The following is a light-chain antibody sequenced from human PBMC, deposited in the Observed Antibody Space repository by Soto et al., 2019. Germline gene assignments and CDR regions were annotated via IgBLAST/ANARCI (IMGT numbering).Light chain of an antibody. CDR1: QSVSSSY. CDR3: QQHGSSPIT. J-gene: IGKJ5*01. V-gene: IGKV3-20*01. Sequence: VMNQSPATLSVSPGEGATLSCRASQSVSSSYLAWYQQKPGQAPRLLIYYISTRATGIPARFSGSGSGTEFTLTISRLEPEDFAVYYCQQHGSSPITFGQGTRLEI. CDR2: YIS.